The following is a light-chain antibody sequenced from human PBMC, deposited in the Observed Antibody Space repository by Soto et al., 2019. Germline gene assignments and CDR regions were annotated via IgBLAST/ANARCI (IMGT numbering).Light chain of an antibody. CDR3: TSYNSCTTDV. V-gene: IGLV2-14*01. CDR2: DVS. J-gene: IGLJ1*01. Sequence: QSALTQPASVSGSPGQSITISCTGTSSDVGGYNYVSWYQQHPGKAPKLMIYDVSNRPSGVSNRFSGSKSGNTASLTISGLQAEYYADYYSTSYNSCTTDVSGTWTIVT. CDR1: SSDVGGYNY.